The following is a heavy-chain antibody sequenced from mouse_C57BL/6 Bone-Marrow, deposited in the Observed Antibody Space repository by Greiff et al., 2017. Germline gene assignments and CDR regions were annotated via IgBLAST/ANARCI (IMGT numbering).Heavy chain of an antibody. J-gene: IGHJ1*03. V-gene: IGHV3-8*01. CDR1: GYSITSYY. D-gene: IGHD1-1*01. CDR2: IGYSGST. Sequence: VQLKESGPGLVKPSQTLSLTCSASGYSITSYYWNWIRKFPGNKLEYMGYIGYSGSTYYNPSLKNRISITRDTPNNQYYLQLKSMTTEDTATSYGARGTTVVDWYFDVWGTGTTVTVSS. CDR3: ARGTTVVDWYFDV.